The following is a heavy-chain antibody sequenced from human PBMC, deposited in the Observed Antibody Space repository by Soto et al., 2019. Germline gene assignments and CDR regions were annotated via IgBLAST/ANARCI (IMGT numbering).Heavy chain of an antibody. V-gene: IGHV1-3*01. CDR3: ARPRQASVVRAQSLLQ. CDR2: INAGDGDT. D-gene: IGHD3-10*01. Sequence: QAHLVQPGTEVKKPGASVTLSCTASGFTLASYTMHWVRQAPGQSLEWVGWINAGDGDTRYSHKFRGRVALTRDISASTSYMEVRDLTSADTAVYFCARPRQASVVRAQSLLQWGQGTLLIVSS. CDR1: GFTLASYT. J-gene: IGHJ1*01.